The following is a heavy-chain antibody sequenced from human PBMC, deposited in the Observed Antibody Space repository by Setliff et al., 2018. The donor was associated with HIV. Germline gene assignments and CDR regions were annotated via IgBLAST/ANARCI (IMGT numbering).Heavy chain of an antibody. CDR2: LYHSGSP. CDR3: ARAYYDHLWASYRFDY. V-gene: IGHV4-59*11. J-gene: IGHJ4*02. CDR1: GYSFSSHY. Sequence: NPSETLSLTCTVSGYSFSSHYWSWIRQPPGKGLEWIGTLYHSGSPIYNSSLKRRVTISGDPSNNQLSLSLSSVTAADTAVYYCARAYYDHLWASYRFDYWGQGTLVTVSS. D-gene: IGHD3-16*02.